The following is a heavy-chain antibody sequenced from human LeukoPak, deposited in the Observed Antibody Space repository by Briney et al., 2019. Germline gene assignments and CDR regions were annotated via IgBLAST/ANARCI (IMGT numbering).Heavy chain of an antibody. CDR3: TRETSSKYFDY. V-gene: IGHV1-8*03. CDR2: MNPNSGRT. CDR1: GYTFTGYY. Sequence: ASVKVSCKASGYTFTGYYLHWVRQSTGQALEWMGWMNPNSGRTGYAQNFQGRITITRNTSISTAYMELSSLRSEDTAVYYCTRETSSKYFDYWGQGTLVTVSS. J-gene: IGHJ4*02.